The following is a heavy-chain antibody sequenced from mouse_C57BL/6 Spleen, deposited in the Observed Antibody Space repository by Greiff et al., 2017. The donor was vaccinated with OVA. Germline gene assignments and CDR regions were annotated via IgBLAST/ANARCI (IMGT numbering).Heavy chain of an antibody. CDR1: GYTFTDYN. D-gene: IGHD3-2*02. Sequence: EVQLQQSGPELVKPGASVKIPCKASGYTFTDYNMDWVKQSHGKSLEWIGDINPNNGGTIYNQKFKGKATVTVDKSSSTAYMELRSLTSEDTAVYYCARSGGRTAQAPWFAYWGQGTLVTVSA. CDR3: ARSGGRTAQAPWFAY. V-gene: IGHV1-18*01. J-gene: IGHJ3*01. CDR2: INPNNGGT.